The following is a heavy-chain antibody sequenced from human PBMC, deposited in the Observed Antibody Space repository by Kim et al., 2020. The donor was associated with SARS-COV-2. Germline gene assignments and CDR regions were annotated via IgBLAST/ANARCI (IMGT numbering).Heavy chain of an antibody. CDR3: ARAPYYYDSSGYYPKNYYYYYYGMDV. J-gene: IGHJ6*02. CDR1: GGSISSYY. D-gene: IGHD3-22*01. Sequence: SETLSLTCTVSGGSISSYYWSWIRQPPGKGLEWIGYIYYSGSTNYNPSLKSRVTISVDTSKNQFSLKLSSVTAADTAVYYCARAPYYYDSSGYYPKNYYYYYYGMDVWGQGTTVTVSS. V-gene: IGHV4-59*13. CDR2: IYYSGST.